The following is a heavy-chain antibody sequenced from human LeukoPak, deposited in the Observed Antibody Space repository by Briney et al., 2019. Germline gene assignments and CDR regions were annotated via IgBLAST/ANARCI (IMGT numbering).Heavy chain of an antibody. CDR3: ARDRRFWSGYLDAFDI. V-gene: IGHV3-33*01. CDR2: IWYDGSNK. Sequence: GRSLRLSCAASGFTFSSYGMHWVRQAPGKGLEWVAVIWYDGSNKYYADSVKGRFTISRDNSKNTLYLQMNSLRAEDTAVYYCARDRRFWSGYLDAFDIWGQGTMVTVSS. J-gene: IGHJ3*02. CDR1: GFTFSSYG. D-gene: IGHD3-3*01.